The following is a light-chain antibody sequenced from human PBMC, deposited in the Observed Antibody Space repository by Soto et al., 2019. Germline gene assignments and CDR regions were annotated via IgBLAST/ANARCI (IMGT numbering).Light chain of an antibody. CDR1: SSDVGSYNL. CDR3: SSYAGDTTSDVV. Sequence: QSALTQPASVSGSPGQSITISCTGTSSDVGSYNLVSWYQQHPGKAPKLLIYEGSKRPSGVSNRFSGSKSGSTASLTVSGLQAGDEADYYCSSYAGDTTSDVVFGGGTKVTVL. CDR2: EGS. J-gene: IGLJ2*01. V-gene: IGLV2-23*01.